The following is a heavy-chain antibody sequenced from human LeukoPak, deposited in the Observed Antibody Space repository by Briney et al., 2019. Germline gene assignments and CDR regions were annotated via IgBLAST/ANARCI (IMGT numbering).Heavy chain of an antibody. J-gene: IGHJ4*02. D-gene: IGHD3-22*01. Sequence: GGSLRLSCAASGFTFNIYEMNWVRQAPGKGLEWVSFISRSGNTIYYADSVKGRFTISRDNAYNSLYLQMNSLRAEDTAVYYCAREEAYYDNSAYWNYFDYWGQGTLVTVSS. CDR1: GFTFNIYE. CDR3: AREEAYYDNSAYWNYFDY. V-gene: IGHV3-48*03. CDR2: ISRSGNTI.